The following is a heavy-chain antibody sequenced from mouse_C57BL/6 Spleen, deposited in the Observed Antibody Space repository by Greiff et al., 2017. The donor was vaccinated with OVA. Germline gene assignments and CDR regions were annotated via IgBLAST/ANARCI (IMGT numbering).Heavy chain of an antibody. D-gene: IGHD1-1*01. V-gene: IGHV1-52*01. J-gene: IGHJ1*03. CDR1: GYTFTSYW. CDR2: IDPSDSET. Sequence: VQLQQPGAELVRPGSSVKLSCKASGYTFTSYWMHWVKQRPIQGLEWIGNIDPSDSETHYNQKFKDKATLTVDKSSSTAYMQLSSLTSEDSAVYCGARGDGSSFWYFDVWGTGTTVTVSS. CDR3: ARGDGSSFWYFDV.